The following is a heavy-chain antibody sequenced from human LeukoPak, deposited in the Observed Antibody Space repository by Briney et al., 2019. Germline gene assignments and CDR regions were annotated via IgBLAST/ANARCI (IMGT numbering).Heavy chain of an antibody. CDR1: GFTFSSYE. CDR3: ARDLGYFDPVGDYYYYGMDV. D-gene: IGHD3-9*01. Sequence: GGSLRVSCAASGFTFSSYEMNWVRQAPGKGLEWVSYISSSGSTIYYADSVKGRFTISRDNAKNSLYLQMNSLRAEDTAVYYCARDLGYFDPVGDYYYYGMDVWGQGTTVTVSS. J-gene: IGHJ6*02. V-gene: IGHV3-48*03. CDR2: ISSSGSTI.